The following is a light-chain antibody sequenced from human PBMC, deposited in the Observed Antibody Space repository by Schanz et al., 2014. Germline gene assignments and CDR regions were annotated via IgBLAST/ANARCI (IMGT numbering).Light chain of an antibody. CDR2: SAS. Sequence: IQMTQSPSSLSASIGARVTITCRTSQNIDSYLNWYQHKPGKAPTLLISSASTLQSGVPSRFSGSGSGTDFTLSISSLQPEDFAAYYCLQDYNYPVTFGQGTKVEIK. V-gene: IGKV1-6*01. CDR1: QNIDSY. J-gene: IGKJ1*01. CDR3: LQDYNYPVT.